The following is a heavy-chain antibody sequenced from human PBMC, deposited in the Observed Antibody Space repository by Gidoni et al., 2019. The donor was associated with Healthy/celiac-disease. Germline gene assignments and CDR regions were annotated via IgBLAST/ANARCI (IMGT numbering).Heavy chain of an antibody. D-gene: IGHD2-2*01. CDR1: GFTFSSYG. V-gene: IGHV3-30*18. CDR3: AKAGCGSSTSCYPY. Sequence: QVQLVESGGGVVQPGRSLRLSCAASGFTFSSYGMHWVRQAPGKGLEWVAVISYDGSNKYYADSVKGRFTISRDNSKNTLYLQMNSLRAEDTAVYYCAKAGCGSSTSCYPYWGQGTLVTVSS. CDR2: ISYDGSNK. J-gene: IGHJ4*02.